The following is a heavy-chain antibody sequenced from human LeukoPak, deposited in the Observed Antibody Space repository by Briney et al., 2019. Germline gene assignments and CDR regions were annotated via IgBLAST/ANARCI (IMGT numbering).Heavy chain of an antibody. CDR1: GGSISSSSYY. Sequence: SETLSLTCTVSGGSISSSSYYWGWIRQPPGKGLEWIGSIYYSESTYYNPSLKSRVTISVDTSKNQFSLKLSSVTAADTAVYYCARTYYYDSSGCYYFDYWGQGTLVTVSS. V-gene: IGHV4-39*01. CDR2: IYYSEST. CDR3: ARTYYYDSSGCYYFDY. D-gene: IGHD3-22*01. J-gene: IGHJ4*02.